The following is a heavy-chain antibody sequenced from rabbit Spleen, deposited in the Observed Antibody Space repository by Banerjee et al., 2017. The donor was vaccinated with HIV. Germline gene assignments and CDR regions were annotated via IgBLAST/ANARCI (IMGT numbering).Heavy chain of an antibody. CDR2: INTATGKA. CDR1: GVSFSDKDV. Sequence: EHLEESGGGLVKPEGSLTLTCKASGVSFSDKDVMCWVRQAPGKGLEWIACINTATGKAVYASWAKGRFTISKTSSTTMTLQMTSMTDADTATYFCARGVCGDAYTTYFNLWGQGTLVTVS. V-gene: IGHV1S45*01. J-gene: IGHJ4*01. CDR3: ARGVCGDAYTTYFNL. D-gene: IGHD6-1*01.